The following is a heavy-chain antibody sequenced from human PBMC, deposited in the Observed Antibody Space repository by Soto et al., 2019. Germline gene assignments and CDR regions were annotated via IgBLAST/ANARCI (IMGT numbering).Heavy chain of an antibody. Sequence: SVRVSCKXSGGSFSNFGISWVRQAPGQGLEWMGGTVPVFGRPNYAQRFRGRLTITADESTSTGYMELISLRSDDTAVYYCAREGSGYNFWGQGTQVTVSS. D-gene: IGHD5-12*01. CDR2: TVPVFGRP. J-gene: IGHJ4*02. V-gene: IGHV1-69*13. CDR1: GGSFSNFG. CDR3: AREGSGYNF.